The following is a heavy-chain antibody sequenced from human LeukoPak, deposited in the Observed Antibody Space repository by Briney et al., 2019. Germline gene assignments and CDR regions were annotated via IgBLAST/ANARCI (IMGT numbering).Heavy chain of an antibody. CDR2: INRNSGGT. J-gene: IGHJ5*02. Sequence: ASVKVSCKASGYTFTGYYMHWVRQAPGQGLEWMGWINRNSGGTNYAQKFQGRVTMTRDTSISTAYMELSRLRSDDTAVYYCARGSWIQRSWFDPWGQGTLVTVSS. D-gene: IGHD5-18*01. V-gene: IGHV1-2*02. CDR1: GYTFTGYY. CDR3: ARGSWIQRSWFDP.